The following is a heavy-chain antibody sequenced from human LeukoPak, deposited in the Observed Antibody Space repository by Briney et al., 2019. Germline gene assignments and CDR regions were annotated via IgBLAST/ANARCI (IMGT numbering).Heavy chain of an antibody. CDR2: INHSEDT. V-gene: IGHV4-34*01. CDR1: SEPFIGYF. J-gene: IGHJ3*02. D-gene: IGHD2-15*01. Sequence: PSETLSLTCAVYSEPFIGYFWSWIRQPPGKGLEWIGEINHSEDTNYNPSLKSRVTISVDTSKNQFSLKLSSVTAADTAVYYCARDRRTPGAFDIWGQGTMVTVSS. CDR3: ARDRRTPGAFDI.